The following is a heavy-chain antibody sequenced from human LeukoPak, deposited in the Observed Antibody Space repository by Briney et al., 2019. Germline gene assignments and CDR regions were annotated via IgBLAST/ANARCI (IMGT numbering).Heavy chain of an antibody. D-gene: IGHD3-16*02. CDR1: GGTFSSYA. V-gene: IGHV1-69*05. CDR2: IIPIFGTA. Sequence: SVKVSCKASGGTFSSYAISWVRQAPGQGLEWMGRIIPIFGTANYAQKFQGRVTITTDESTSTAYMELSSPRSEDTAVYYCAGADVVRVVPPWYWGQGGLGSVSS. J-gene: IGHJ4*02. CDR3: AGADVVRVVPPWY.